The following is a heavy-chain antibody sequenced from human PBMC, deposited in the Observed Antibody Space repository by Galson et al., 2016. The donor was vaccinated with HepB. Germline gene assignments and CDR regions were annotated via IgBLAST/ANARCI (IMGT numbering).Heavy chain of an antibody. D-gene: IGHD1-7*01. Sequence: SLRLSCAASGFTFNSHGMHWVRQAPGKGLEWLAVVSSDGSATYYADSVKGRFSIFRDNSKKTLYLQLNSLKIEETAMYYCAKSGEYWNFGNGNFDCWGQGTLVTVSS. CDR3: AKSGEYWNFGNGNFDC. CDR2: VSSDGSAT. CDR1: GFTFNSHG. J-gene: IGHJ4*02. V-gene: IGHV3-30*18.